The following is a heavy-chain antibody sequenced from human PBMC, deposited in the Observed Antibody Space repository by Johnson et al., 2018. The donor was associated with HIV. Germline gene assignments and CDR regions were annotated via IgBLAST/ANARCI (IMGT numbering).Heavy chain of an antibody. V-gene: IGHV3-30-3*01. CDR1: GFTFSSYA. Sequence: QVQLVESGGGVVQPWRSLRLSCAASGFTFSSYALHWVRQAPGKGLQWVAVISYDGSNKYYADSVKGRFTISRDNSKNTLHLQMNSLRAADTAVYYCAKVMTASSVNSFGGVIDASDIWGQGTMVTVS. CDR2: ISYDGSNK. CDR3: AKVMTASSVNSFGGVIDASDI. J-gene: IGHJ3*02. D-gene: IGHD3-16*01.